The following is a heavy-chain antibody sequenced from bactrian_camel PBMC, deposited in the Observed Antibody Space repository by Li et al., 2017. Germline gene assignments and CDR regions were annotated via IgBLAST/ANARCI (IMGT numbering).Heavy chain of an antibody. CDR1: AFTFSVYR. CDR3: TTGGHHGPYNY. J-gene: IGHJ4*01. V-gene: IGHV3S25*01. D-gene: IGHD7*01. CDR2: INSGGDTT. Sequence: QLVESGGGLVQPGGSLRLSCAASAFTFSVYRIYWVRQAPGKGLGWVSAINSGGDTTYYTDSVKGRFTMSRDNAKNTLYLQMNSLKTEGTAVYYCTTGGHHGPYNYWGQGTQVTVS.